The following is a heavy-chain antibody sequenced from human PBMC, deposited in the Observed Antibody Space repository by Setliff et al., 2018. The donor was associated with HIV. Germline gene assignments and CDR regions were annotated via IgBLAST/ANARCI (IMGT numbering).Heavy chain of an antibody. D-gene: IGHD3-9*01. CDR2: IHTTGSP. CDR3: ARLLEGPDYSSDFRYFDWFPDV. CDR1: GGSIISGSYY. Sequence: PSETLSLTCNVSGGSIISGSYYWSWIRQPAGKGLEWIGSIHTTGSPKNNPSLQSRVSISIDMAKSLFSLELSSVTAADTAVYYCARLLEGPDYSSDFRYFDWFPDVWGQGTLVTVSS. J-gene: IGHJ4*02. V-gene: IGHV4-61*02.